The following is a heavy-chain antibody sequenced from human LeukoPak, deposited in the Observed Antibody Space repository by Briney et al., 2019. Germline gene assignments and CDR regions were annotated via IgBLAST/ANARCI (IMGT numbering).Heavy chain of an antibody. D-gene: IGHD1-20*01. J-gene: IGHJ6*02. CDR1: GGSFSGYY. CDR3: ARGRTRLITGATNRQNYYYYGMDV. V-gene: IGHV4-34*01. CDR2: INHSGST. Sequence: SETLSLTCAVYGGSFSGYYWSWIRQPPGKGLEWIGEINHSGSTNYNPSLKSRVTISVDTSKNQFSLKLSSVTAADTAVYYCARGRTRLITGATNRQNYYYYGMDVWGQGTTVTVSS.